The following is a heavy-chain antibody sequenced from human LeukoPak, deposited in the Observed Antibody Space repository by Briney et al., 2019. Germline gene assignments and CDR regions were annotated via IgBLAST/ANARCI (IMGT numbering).Heavy chain of an antibody. V-gene: IGHV1-18*01. J-gene: IGHJ4*02. CDR1: GYTFTSYG. D-gene: IGHD3-22*01. CDR2: ISAYNGNT. Sequence: ASVKVSCKASGYTFTSYGISWVRQAPGQGLEWMGWISAYNGNTNYAQKLQGRVTMTTDASTSTAYMELRSLRSDDTAVYYCARAGGYYYDSSGYYFDYWGQGTLVTVSS. CDR3: ARAGGYYYDSSGYYFDY.